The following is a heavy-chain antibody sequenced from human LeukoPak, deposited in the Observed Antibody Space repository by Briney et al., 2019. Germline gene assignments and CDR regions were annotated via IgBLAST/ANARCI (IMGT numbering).Heavy chain of an antibody. CDR2: MNPNSGNT. CDR1: GYTFTSYD. J-gene: IGHJ4*02. Sequence: ASVKVSCKASGYTFTSYDINWVRQATGQGLEWMGWMNPNSGNTGYAQKFQGRVTMTRDTSISTAYMELSRLRSDDTAVYYCARDLFSYSSSWYGYWGQGTLVTVSS. D-gene: IGHD6-13*01. V-gene: IGHV1-8*02. CDR3: ARDLFSYSSSWYGY.